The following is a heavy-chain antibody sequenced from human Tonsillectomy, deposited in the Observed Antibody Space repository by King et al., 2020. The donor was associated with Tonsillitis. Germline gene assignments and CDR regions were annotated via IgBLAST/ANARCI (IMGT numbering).Heavy chain of an antibody. CDR2: IYSGGSST. CDR1: GFTFSSYA. V-gene: IGHV3-23*03. D-gene: IGHD3-10*01. Sequence: VQLVESGGGLVQPGGSLRLSCAASGFTFSSYAMSWVRQAPGKGLEWVSVIYSGGSSTYYADSVKGRFTISRDNSKNTLHLQMNSLRAEDTAVYYCAKDLFGRGPDYWGQGTLVTVSS. J-gene: IGHJ4*02. CDR3: AKDLFGRGPDY.